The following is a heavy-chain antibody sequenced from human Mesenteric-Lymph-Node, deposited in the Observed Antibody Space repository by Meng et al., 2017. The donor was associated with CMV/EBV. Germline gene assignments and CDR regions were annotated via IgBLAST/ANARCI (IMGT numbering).Heavy chain of an antibody. V-gene: IGHV4-4*02. CDR2: IFHTERT. J-gene: IGHJ3*01. CDR3: AKEGEGAFDV. Sequence: LSCTVSGGCISNLHWWSWVRQPPGEGLEWIGEIFHTERTNYSTSLKSRVSISIDKSKNQFSLRLTSVTAADTAVYYCAKEGEGAFDVWGQGTLVTVSS. CDR1: GGCISNLHW.